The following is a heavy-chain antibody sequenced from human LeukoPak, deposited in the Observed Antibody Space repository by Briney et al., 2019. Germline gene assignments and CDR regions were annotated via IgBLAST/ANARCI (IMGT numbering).Heavy chain of an antibody. CDR3: ARESYCSSTSCYSDYYYYGMDV. CDR2: ISAYNGNT. Sequence: ASVKVSCKASGYTFTSYGISWVRQAPGQGLEWMGWISAYNGNTNYAQKLQGRVTMTTDTSTSTAYMELRSLRSDDTAVYYCARESYCSSTSCYSDYYYYGMDVWGQGTTVTVSS. J-gene: IGHJ6*02. V-gene: IGHV1-18*01. CDR1: GYTFTSYG. D-gene: IGHD2-2*01.